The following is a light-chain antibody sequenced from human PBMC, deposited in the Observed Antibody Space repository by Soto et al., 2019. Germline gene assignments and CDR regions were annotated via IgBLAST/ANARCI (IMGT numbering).Light chain of an antibody. CDR1: QSISSY. CDR3: QQSYSTPAIT. V-gene: IGKV1-39*01. J-gene: IGKJ5*01. Sequence: DIQMTQSPSSLSASVRDRVTITCRASQSISSYLNWYQQKPGKAPKLLIYAASSLQSGVPSRFSGSGSGTDFTLTISSLQPEDFATYYCQQSYSTPAITFGQETRLEIK. CDR2: AAS.